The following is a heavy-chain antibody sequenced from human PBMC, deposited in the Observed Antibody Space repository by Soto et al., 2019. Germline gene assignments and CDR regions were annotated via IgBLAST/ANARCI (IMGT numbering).Heavy chain of an antibody. CDR3: ARLVTD. V-gene: IGHV3-23*01. CDR1: GFTFSNHA. J-gene: IGHJ4*02. CDR2: FTPSGDFT. D-gene: IGHD4-4*01. Sequence: EVQLLDSGGALVQPGGPLRLSCATSGFTFSNHAMSWVRQAPGRGLEGVSIFTPSGDFTYHADTVKGRFTISRDNSKSTMYLQMNSRRVEDTAVYYCARLVTDWGQGTLVTVSS.